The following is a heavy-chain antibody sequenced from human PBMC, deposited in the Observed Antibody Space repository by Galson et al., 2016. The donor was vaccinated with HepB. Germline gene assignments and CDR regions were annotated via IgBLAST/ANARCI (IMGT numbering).Heavy chain of an antibody. CDR2: INHSGSS. CDR1: GGSFSDYY. CDR3: ARGRITGTSPLGY. Sequence: EPLSLTCAVYGGSFSDYYWTWIRQPPGKGLEWIGQINHSGSSNYTPSLRSRVSISVDTSKNQFSLKVTSVTAADTAVYYCARGRITGTSPLGYWGQGTLVTVSP. V-gene: IGHV4-34*01. J-gene: IGHJ4*02. D-gene: IGHD1-1*01.